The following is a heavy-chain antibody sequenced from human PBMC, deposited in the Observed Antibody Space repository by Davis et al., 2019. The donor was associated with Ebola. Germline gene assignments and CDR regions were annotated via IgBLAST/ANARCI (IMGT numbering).Heavy chain of an antibody. Sequence: SETLSLTCTVSGGSISSSSHYWGWIRQPPGKGLEWIGYIYYSGSTYYNPSLKSRVTISVDTSKNQFSLKLSSVTAADTAVYYCARYGDYGDDAFDIWGQGTMVTVSS. CDR1: GGSISSSSHY. D-gene: IGHD4-17*01. J-gene: IGHJ3*02. V-gene: IGHV4-30-4*08. CDR3: ARYGDYGDDAFDI. CDR2: IYYSGST.